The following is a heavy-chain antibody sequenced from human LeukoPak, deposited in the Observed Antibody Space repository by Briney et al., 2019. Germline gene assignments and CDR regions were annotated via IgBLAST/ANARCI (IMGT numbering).Heavy chain of an antibody. J-gene: IGHJ4*02. CDR1: GFTFSTYA. D-gene: IGHD3-3*01. CDR3: AKDFWSGYYPKY. CDR2: SGSGGST. Sequence: GGSLRLPCAVSGFTFSTYAMHWVRQAPGKGLEWVSGSGSGGSTHYADSVKGRFTISRDNSKNTLYLQMNSLRAEDTAVYYCAKDFWSGYYPKYWGQGTLVTVSS. V-gene: IGHV3-23*01.